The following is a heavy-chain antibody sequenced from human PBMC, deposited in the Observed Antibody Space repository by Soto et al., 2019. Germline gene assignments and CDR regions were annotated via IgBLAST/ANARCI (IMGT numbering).Heavy chain of an antibody. J-gene: IGHJ4*02. Sequence: QITLKESGPTLVKPTQTLTLTCTFSGFSLSSTRVAVGWIRQPPGKALEWLALIYWDDDKRYSPFLKSRLTXXXXXXXXXXXXXXXXXXXXXXXXXXXXXXXXXXXXXXXDYWGQGTLVTVSS. V-gene: IGHV2-5*02. CDR3: XXXXXXXXXXXXDY. CDR2: IYWDDDK. CDR1: GFSLSSTRVA.